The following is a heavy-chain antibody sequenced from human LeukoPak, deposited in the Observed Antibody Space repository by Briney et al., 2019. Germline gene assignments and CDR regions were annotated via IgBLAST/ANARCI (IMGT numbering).Heavy chain of an antibody. D-gene: IGHD3-3*01. V-gene: IGHV3-23*01. CDR3: AKGGYYDFWSGYFKDAFDI. CDR2: ISGSGGST. J-gene: IGHJ3*02. Sequence: GGSLRLSCAASGFTFSSYEMNWVRQAPGKGLEWVSGISGSGGSTYYADSVKGRFTISRDNFKNTLYLQMNSLRAEDTAVYYCAKGGYYDFWSGYFKDAFDIWGQGTMVTVSS. CDR1: GFTFSSYE.